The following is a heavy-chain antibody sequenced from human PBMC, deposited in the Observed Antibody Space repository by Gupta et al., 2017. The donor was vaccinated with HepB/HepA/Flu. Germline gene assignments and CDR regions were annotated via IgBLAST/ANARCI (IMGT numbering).Heavy chain of an antibody. J-gene: IGHJ3*01. CDR3: AHNVTAWQVLGAFDF. D-gene: IGHD2-2*01. V-gene: IGHV2-5*01. Sequence: QITLKESGPTLVLPTQTLTLTCPFSWFSLSTTGVCVGWIRQPPGKALEWLALIFWNDDKLYSPLLKSGLTITKDNAKNEGVLTLTKMESVDTARYYCAHNVTAWQVLGAFDFGGHGTMITVSS. CDR1: WFSLSTTGVC. CDR2: IFWNDDK.